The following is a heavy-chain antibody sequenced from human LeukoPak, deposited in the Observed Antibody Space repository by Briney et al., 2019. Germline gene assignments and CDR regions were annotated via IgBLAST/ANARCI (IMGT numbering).Heavy chain of an antibody. CDR3: AGWATDAFDI. J-gene: IGHJ3*02. D-gene: IGHD5-12*01. Sequence: PSETLSLTCTVSGGSISSGGYYWSWIRQHPGKGLEWIGYIYYSGSTYYDPSLKSRVTISVDTSKNQFSLKLSSVTAADTAVYYCAGWATDAFDIWGQGTMVTVSS. CDR2: IYYSGST. CDR1: GGSISSGGYY. V-gene: IGHV4-31*03.